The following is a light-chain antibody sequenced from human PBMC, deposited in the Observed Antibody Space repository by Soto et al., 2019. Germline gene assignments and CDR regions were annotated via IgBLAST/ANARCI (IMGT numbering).Light chain of an antibody. CDR1: QDIGTF. V-gene: IGKV1-33*01. CDR2: DAA. J-gene: IGKJ4*01. Sequence: DIQMTQSPSPLSASVGDRVTISCQASQDIGTFLNWYQQTSGKAPRLLIYDAAHLETGVSSRFSGSESGTEFTLTISSLQSEDVEVYFCQQYNDWPRTFGGGTKVDIK. CDR3: QQYNDWPRT.